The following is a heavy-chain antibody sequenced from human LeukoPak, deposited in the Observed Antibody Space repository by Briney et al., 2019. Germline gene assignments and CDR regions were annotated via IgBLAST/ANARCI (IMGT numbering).Heavy chain of an antibody. CDR1: GGSISSGGYY. D-gene: IGHD3-10*01. J-gene: IGHJ4*02. CDR2: IYYSGST. Sequence: SETLSLTCTVSGGSISSGGYYWSWIRQHPGKGLEWIGYIYYSGSTYYNPSLKSRVTISVDASKNQFSLKLSSVTAADTAVYYCARDGSRGFDYWGQGTLVTVSS. CDR3: ARDGSRGFDY. V-gene: IGHV4-31*03.